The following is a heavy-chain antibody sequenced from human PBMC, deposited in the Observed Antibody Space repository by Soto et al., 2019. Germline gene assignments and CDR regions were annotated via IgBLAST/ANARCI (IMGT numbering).Heavy chain of an antibody. J-gene: IGHJ6*02. CDR2: LIPMFGTT. CDR3: AISVVLTFTRFYDMDV. Sequence: QVQLVQSGAEVKTPGSSVKVSCKASGGTFSSYSINWVRQSHGQGLEWMGRLIPMFGTTDYAQRFQGRVTFTADESTSTASMEVTNLTSEDTAVYYCAISVVLTFTRFYDMDVCVQGTTVTVSS. V-gene: IGHV1-69*18. CDR1: GGTFSSYS. D-gene: IGHD3-9*01.